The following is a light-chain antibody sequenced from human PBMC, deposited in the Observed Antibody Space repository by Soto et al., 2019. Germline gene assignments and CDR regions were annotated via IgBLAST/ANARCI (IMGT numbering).Light chain of an antibody. V-gene: IGKV3-20*01. J-gene: IGKJ4*01. CDR1: QSVSSSY. CDR2: GAS. CDR3: QQYGSSTLT. Sequence: EVALTQSPGTQSLPPGERATLSCTGSQSVSSSYLAWYQQKPGQAPRLVIYGASSRATGIPDRFSGSGSGTDFNLTISRLETEEFAVYECQQYGSSTLTVGGGTKVDIK.